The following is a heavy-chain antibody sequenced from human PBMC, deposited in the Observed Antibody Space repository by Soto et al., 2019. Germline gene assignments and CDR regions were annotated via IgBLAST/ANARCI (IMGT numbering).Heavy chain of an antibody. Sequence: GRSLRLSCTVSGFAFSNYGINWVRQAPGKGLEWVSSISKSDYTYYSDSVKGRFTISRDNAKNSVSLQMNTLRVEDTTVYYCAREDSIVIPAVSDFWGQGTLVTVFS. V-gene: IGHV3-21*01. J-gene: IGHJ4*02. CDR3: AREDSIVIPAVSDF. D-gene: IGHD2-2*01. CDR2: ISKSDYT. CDR1: GFAFSNYG.